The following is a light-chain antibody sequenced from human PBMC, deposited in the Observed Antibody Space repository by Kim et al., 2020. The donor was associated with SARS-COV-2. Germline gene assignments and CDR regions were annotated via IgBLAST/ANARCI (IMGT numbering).Light chain of an antibody. Sequence: GQRVRITCQGDSLRSYYASWYQQKPGQAPVLVIYGKNNRPSGIPDRFSGSSSGNTASLTITGAQAEDEADYYCNSRDSSGNHVVFGGGTQLTVL. CDR1: SLRSYY. V-gene: IGLV3-19*01. J-gene: IGLJ2*01. CDR2: GKN. CDR3: NSRDSSGNHVV.